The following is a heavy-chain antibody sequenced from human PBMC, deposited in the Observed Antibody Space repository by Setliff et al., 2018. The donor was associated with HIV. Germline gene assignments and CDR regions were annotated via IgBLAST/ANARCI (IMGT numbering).Heavy chain of an antibody. CDR3: ARDHPSGSYLDY. CDR2: IIPIFGTA. V-gene: IGHV1-69*05. Sequence: SVKVSCKASGGTFSSYAISWVRQAPGQGLEWMGGIIPIFGTANYAQKFQGRVTITTDESTSTAYMELSSLRSEDTAVYYCARDHPSGSYLDYWGQGTLVTVSS. J-gene: IGHJ4*02. CDR1: GGTFSSYA. D-gene: IGHD1-26*01.